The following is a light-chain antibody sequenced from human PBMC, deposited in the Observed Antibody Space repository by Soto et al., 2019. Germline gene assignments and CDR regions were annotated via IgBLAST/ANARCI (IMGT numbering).Light chain of an antibody. V-gene: IGKV3-15*01. J-gene: IGKJ1*01. Sequence: EIVLTQSPGTLSLSPGERATLSCRASQSISVTYLAWYQQKPGQAPRLLIYGASTRATGIPARFSGSGSGTEFTLTSSSLQSEDFAVYYCQQYNNWPKTFGQGTKVDIK. CDR3: QQYNNWPKT. CDR1: QSISVTY. CDR2: GAS.